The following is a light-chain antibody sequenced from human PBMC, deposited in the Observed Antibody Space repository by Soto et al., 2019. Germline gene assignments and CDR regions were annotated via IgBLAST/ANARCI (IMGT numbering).Light chain of an antibody. J-gene: IGKJ4*01. CDR1: QSVSRSY. V-gene: IGKV3-20*01. CDR3: QQYGSSPLT. Sequence: EIVLTQSPGTLSLSPGERATLSCRARQSVSRSYLAWYQQKPGQAPRLLIYGASSRATGIPDRFSGSGSGTDFTLTISRLEPEDFAVYYCQQYGSSPLTFGGGTKVEIK. CDR2: GAS.